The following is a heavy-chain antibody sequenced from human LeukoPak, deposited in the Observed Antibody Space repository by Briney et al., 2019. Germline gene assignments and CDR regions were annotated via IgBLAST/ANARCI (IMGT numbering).Heavy chain of an antibody. J-gene: IGHJ5*02. Sequence: SETLSLTCTVSGGSISSYYWSWIRQPPGKGLEWIGYIYYSGSTNYNPSLKSRVTISVDTSKNQFSLKLSSVTAADTAVYYCARDRRWAYGSGRGFDPWGQGTLVTVSS. D-gene: IGHD3-10*01. CDR2: IYYSGST. CDR3: ARDRRWAYGSGRGFDP. CDR1: GGSISSYY. V-gene: IGHV4-59*01.